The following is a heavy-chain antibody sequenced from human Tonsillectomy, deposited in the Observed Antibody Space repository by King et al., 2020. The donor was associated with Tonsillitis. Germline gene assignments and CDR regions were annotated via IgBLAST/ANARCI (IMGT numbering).Heavy chain of an antibody. CDR3: VRRSTNGQGNWFDP. CDR2: VSHSGNT. J-gene: IGHJ5*02. D-gene: IGHD6-13*01. Sequence: QLQESGPGLLKPLETLSPLCNVSGGSITNSYWSWIRPTPGRGLEWSAYVSHSGNTHYNPSLRSRSTISVDTSKNQFSLNLNSVTNSVTAVYYCVRRSTNGQGNWFDPWGQGTLVTVSS. CDR1: GGSITNSY. V-gene: IGHV4-59*01.